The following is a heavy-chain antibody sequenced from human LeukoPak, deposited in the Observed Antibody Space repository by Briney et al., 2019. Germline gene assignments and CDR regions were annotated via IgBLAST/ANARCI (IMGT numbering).Heavy chain of an antibody. D-gene: IGHD1-26*01. CDR3: ARDKIVGATNFDY. Sequence: GGSLRLSCVASGFPFSSYWMTWVRQAPGKGREWVANIKQDGSKKSYVDSVKGRFTISRDNAKNSLYLQMNSLRAEDTAVYYCARDKIVGATNFDYWGQGTLVTVSS. CDR1: GFPFSSYW. V-gene: IGHV3-7*01. J-gene: IGHJ4*02. CDR2: IKQDGSKK.